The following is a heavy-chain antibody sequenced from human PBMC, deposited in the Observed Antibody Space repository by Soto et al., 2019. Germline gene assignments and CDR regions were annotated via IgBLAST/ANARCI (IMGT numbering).Heavy chain of an antibody. CDR1: GGSISSYY. Sequence: PSETLSLTCTVSGGSISSYYWSWIRQPPGKGLEWIGYIYYSGSTNYNPSLKSRVTISVDTSKNQFSLKLSSVTAADTAVYYCARAPSFYDILTGYYKAKESGLDPWGQETLVTVS. J-gene: IGHJ5*02. V-gene: IGHV4-59*08. D-gene: IGHD3-9*01. CDR2: IYYSGST. CDR3: ARAPSFYDILTGYYKAKESGLDP.